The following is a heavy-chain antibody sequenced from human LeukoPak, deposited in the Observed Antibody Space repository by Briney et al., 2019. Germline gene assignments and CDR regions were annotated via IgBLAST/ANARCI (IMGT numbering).Heavy chain of an antibody. D-gene: IGHD3-22*01. CDR3: ARGGWNKFDY. CDR2: IFYSGTT. J-gene: IGHJ4*02. CDR1: GGSISSYY. Sequence: SETLSLTCTVSGGSISSYYWSWIRQPPGKGLEWVGFIFYSGTTNYNPSLKSRVTISVDTSKNQFSLKLSSVTAADTAVYYCARGGWNKFDYWGQGTLVTVSS. V-gene: IGHV4-59*01.